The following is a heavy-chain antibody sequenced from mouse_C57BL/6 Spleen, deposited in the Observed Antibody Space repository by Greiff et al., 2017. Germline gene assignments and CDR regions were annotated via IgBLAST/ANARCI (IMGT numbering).Heavy chain of an antibody. CDR3: ARQYDYDDGARFAY. J-gene: IGHJ3*01. CDR1: GFSLTSYG. CDR2: IWSDGST. Sequence: VMLVESGPGLVAPSQSLSITCTVSGFSLTSYGVHWVRQPPGKGLEWLVVIWSDGSTTYNSALKSRLSISKDNSKSQVFLKMNSLQTDDTAMYYCARQYDYDDGARFAYWGQGTLVTVSA. V-gene: IGHV2-6-1*01. D-gene: IGHD2-4*01.